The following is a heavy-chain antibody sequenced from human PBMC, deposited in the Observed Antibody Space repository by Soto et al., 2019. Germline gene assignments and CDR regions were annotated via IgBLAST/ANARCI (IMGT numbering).Heavy chain of an antibody. CDR2: IKQDGSEK. CDR3: ARDESSSSPMNFDY. D-gene: IGHD6-6*01. V-gene: IGHV3-7*03. J-gene: IGHJ4*02. CDR1: GFTFSSYW. Sequence: EVQLVESGGGLVQPGGSLRLSCAASGFTFSSYWMSWVRQAPGKGLEWVVNIKQDGSEKYYVDSVKGRFTISRDNAKNSLYLQMNSLRAEDTAVYYCARDESSSSPMNFDYWGQGTLVTVSS.